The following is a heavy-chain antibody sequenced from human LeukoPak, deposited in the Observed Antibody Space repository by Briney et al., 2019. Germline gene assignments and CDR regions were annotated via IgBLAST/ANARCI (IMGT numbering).Heavy chain of an antibody. CDR3: ARYVGGGNSGGFDF. Sequence: GGSLRLSCAASGFTFNSYDMHWIRQAPGKGLEWVALIWYDGGNKYYADSVKGRFTISRDNSKNTLNLQMNSLRDEDTAVYYCARYVGGGNSGGFDFWGQGTLVIVSS. V-gene: IGHV3-33*01. D-gene: IGHD4-23*01. CDR1: GFTFNSYD. J-gene: IGHJ4*02. CDR2: IWYDGGNK.